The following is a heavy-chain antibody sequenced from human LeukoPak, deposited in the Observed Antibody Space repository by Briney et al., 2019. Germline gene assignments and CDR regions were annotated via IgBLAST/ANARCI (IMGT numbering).Heavy chain of an antibody. D-gene: IGHD5-24*01. CDR2: IYSGGST. V-gene: IGHV3-53*01. CDR3: ASRRDGYNYFDY. CDR1: GFTVSSNY. Sequence: PGGSPRLSCAASGFTVSSNYMSWVRQAPGKGLEWVSVIYSGGSTYYADSVKGRFTISRDNSKNTLYLQMNSLRAEDTAVYYCASRRDGYNYFDYWGQGTLVTVSS. J-gene: IGHJ4*02.